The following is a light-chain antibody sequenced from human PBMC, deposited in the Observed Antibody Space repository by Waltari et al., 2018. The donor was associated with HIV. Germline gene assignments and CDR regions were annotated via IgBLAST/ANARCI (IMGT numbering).Light chain of an antibody. Sequence: VMTQSPATLSVSPGERATLSCRASQSVTSNLAWYQLKPGQAPRLLMYGASTRATGIPARFSGSGSGTEFTLTISSLQSEDFAVYVCQQHDNWLSFGGGTKVEIK. CDR1: QSVTSN. V-gene: IGKV3-15*01. J-gene: IGKJ4*01. CDR3: QQHDNWLS. CDR2: GAS.